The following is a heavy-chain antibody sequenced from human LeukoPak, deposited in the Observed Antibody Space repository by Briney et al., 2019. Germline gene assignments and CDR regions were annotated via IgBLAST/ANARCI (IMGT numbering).Heavy chain of an antibody. CDR2: ISYDGSNK. D-gene: IGHD3-22*01. V-gene: IGHV3-30*18. Sequence: PGRSLRLSCAASGFTFSRYGMHWVRQAPGKGLEWVAVISYDGSNKYYADSVKGRFTISRDNSKNTLYLQMNSLRAEDTAVYYCAKDQGMIVVVSLDYWGQGTLVTVSS. J-gene: IGHJ4*02. CDR3: AKDQGMIVVVSLDY. CDR1: GFTFSRYG.